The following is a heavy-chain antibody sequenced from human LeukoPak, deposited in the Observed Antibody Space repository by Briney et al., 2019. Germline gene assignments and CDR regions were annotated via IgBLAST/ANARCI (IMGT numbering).Heavy chain of an antibody. J-gene: IGHJ4*02. CDR3: ARDRGSYGIDF. CDR2: IYHSGRT. Sequence: SETLSLTCGVSGGSITDHYWSWIRQPPGKGLEYIGYIYHSGRTYYNPSLQSRVTISIDTSRNQFSLRLTFVTAADTAVYFCARDRGSYGIDFWGQGTLVTVSS. V-gene: IGHV4-59*11. CDR1: GGSITDHY. D-gene: IGHD5-18*01.